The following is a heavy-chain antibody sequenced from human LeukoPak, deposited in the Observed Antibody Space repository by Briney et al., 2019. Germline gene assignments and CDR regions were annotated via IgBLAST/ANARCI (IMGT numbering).Heavy chain of an antibody. CDR2: INPNNGGT. Sequence: GASVKVSCKASGYTFTGYNMHWVRQAPGQGLEWMGWINPNNGGTNYAQKFRGRVTMTRDTSISTAYMELSSLRSDDTAVYYCARPLNDYTFDYWGQGTLVTVSS. D-gene: IGHD4-11*01. J-gene: IGHJ4*02. CDR1: GYTFTGYN. CDR3: ARPLNDYTFDY. V-gene: IGHV1-2*02.